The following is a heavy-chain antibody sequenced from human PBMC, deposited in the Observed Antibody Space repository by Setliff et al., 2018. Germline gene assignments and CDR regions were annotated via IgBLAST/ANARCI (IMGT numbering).Heavy chain of an antibody. J-gene: IGHJ4*02. Sequence: SETLSLTCTVYGVSFSDYYWGWVRQSPGKGLDWIGEINHSGTTNYDPSLEGRISISVDTSKRQFSLKLTSVTAADMAVYYCRVWVDMIEVDSWAQGTLVTVSS. D-gene: IGHD3-22*01. V-gene: IGHV4-34*01. CDR1: GVSFSDYY. CDR3: RVWVDMIEVDS. CDR2: INHSGTT.